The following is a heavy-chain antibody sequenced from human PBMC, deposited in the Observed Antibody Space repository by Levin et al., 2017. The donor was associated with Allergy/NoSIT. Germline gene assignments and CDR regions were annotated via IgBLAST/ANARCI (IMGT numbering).Heavy chain of an antibody. J-gene: IGHJ4*02. Sequence: GESLKISCEVSGYSFTTYWIGWVRQMPGKGLEWMGIIYPGDSDTRYSPSFQGQVTISVDKSTNTAYLQWSSLRASDTAIYYCARHDRDSSSWTPFDYWGQGTVVTVSS. D-gene: IGHD6-13*01. CDR1: GYSFTTYW. V-gene: IGHV5-51*01. CDR2: IYPGDSDT. CDR3: ARHDRDSSSWTPFDY.